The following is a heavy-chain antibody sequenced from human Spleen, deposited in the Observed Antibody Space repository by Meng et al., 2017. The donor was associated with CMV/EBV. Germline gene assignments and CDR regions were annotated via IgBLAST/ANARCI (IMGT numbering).Heavy chain of an antibody. CDR2: ISYDGSNK. CDR1: GFIFNDYY. J-gene: IGHJ6*02. V-gene: IGHV3-30-3*01. CDR3: ARAISSSWLYGMDV. D-gene: IGHD6-13*01. Sequence: SCATSGFIFNDYYMNWIRQAPGKGLEWVAVISYDGSNKYYADSVKGRFTISRDNSKNTLYLQMNSLRAEDTAVYYCARAISSSWLYGMDVWGQGTTVTVSS.